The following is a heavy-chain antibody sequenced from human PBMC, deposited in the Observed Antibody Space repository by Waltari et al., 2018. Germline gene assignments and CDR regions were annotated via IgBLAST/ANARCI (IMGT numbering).Heavy chain of an antibody. CDR2: IRPTVGTT. J-gene: IGHJ6*03. CDR3: AGGYYESSGFSFYYFYHMDV. Sequence: QVQLVQSGAEVKKPGSSVTVSCKASGGSFASYGISWVRQAPGQGREWMGGIRPTVGTTNYAQKFQGRVTINADKSTSTAYMHLTSLRSEDAAVYYWAGGYYESSGFSFYYFYHMDVWGKGTTVTVSS. D-gene: IGHD3-22*01. CDR1: GGSFASYG. V-gene: IGHV1-69*14.